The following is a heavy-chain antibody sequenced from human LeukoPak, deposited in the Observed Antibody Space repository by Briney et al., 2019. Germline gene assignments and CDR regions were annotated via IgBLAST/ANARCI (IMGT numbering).Heavy chain of an antibody. Sequence: SVKVSCKASGGTFSSYAISWVRQAPGQGLEWMGMIIPILGIANYAQKFQGRVTITADKSTSTAYMELSSLRSEDTAVYYCARDEGVVVAAGEFFDYWGQGTLVTVSS. CDR3: ARDEGVVVAAGEFFDY. V-gene: IGHV1-69*04. D-gene: IGHD2-15*01. J-gene: IGHJ4*02. CDR1: GGTFSSYA. CDR2: IIPILGIA.